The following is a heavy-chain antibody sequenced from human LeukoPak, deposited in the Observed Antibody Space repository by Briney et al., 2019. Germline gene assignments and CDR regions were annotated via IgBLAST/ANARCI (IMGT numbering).Heavy chain of an antibody. J-gene: IGHJ6*02. Sequence: GVSVRLSCAASGFTVSSNYMSWVRQAPGKGLEWVSVIYSCGSTYYPEPVKGRFTIPRDNSKNTLYLQMNSLKAEDTPVYYCARGDSSSIRYYYYGMDVWGQGTTVTVSS. CDR1: GFTVSSNY. CDR3: ARGDSSSIRYYYYGMDV. D-gene: IGHD3-22*01. V-gene: IGHV3-66*01. CDR2: IYSCGST.